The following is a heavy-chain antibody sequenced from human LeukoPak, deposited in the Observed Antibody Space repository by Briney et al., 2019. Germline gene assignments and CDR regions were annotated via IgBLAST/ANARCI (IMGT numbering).Heavy chain of an antibody. J-gene: IGHJ5*02. V-gene: IGHV1-24*01. D-gene: IGHD3-3*01. CDR1: GYTLTELS. Sequence: GASVKVSCKVSGYTLTELSMHWVRQAPGKGLEWMGGFDPEDGETIYAQKFQGRVTMTEDTSTDTAYMELSSLRSEDTAVYYCATVTLLRFLEGPFNWLDPWGQGTLVTVSS. CDR2: FDPEDGET. CDR3: ATVTLLRFLEGPFNWLDP.